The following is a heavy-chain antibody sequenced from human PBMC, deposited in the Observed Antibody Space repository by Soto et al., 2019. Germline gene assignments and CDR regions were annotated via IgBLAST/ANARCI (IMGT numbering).Heavy chain of an antibody. CDR3: ARDGPRGGYVNYYYYYGMDV. Sequence: GSLRLSCAASGFTFSSYGMHWVRQAPGKGLEWVAVIWYDGSNKYYADSVKGRFTISRDNSKNTLYLQMNSLRAEDTAVYYCARDGPRGGYVNYYYYYGMDVWGQGTTVTVSS. CDR2: IWYDGSNK. J-gene: IGHJ6*02. CDR1: GFTFSSYG. D-gene: IGHD5-12*01. V-gene: IGHV3-33*01.